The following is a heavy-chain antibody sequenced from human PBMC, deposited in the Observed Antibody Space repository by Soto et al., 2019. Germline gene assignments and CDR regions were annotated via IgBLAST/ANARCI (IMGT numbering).Heavy chain of an antibody. CDR2: INSDGSST. Sequence: EVQLVESGGGLVQPGGSLRLSCAASGFTFSSYWMHWVRQAPGKGLVWVSRINSDGSSTSYADSVKGRFTISRDNAKNSLYLQMNSLRAEDTAVYYCARESIHCSSTSCYTPTYYYYGMDVWGQGTTVTVSS. J-gene: IGHJ6*02. D-gene: IGHD2-2*02. V-gene: IGHV3-74*01. CDR1: GFTFSSYW. CDR3: ARESIHCSSTSCYTPTYYYYGMDV.